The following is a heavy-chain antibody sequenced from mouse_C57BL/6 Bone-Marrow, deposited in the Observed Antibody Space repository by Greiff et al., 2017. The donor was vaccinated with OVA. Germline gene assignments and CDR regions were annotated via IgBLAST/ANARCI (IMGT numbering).Heavy chain of an antibody. J-gene: IGHJ3*01. D-gene: IGHD2-4*01. CDR1: GFTFSDYG. CDR3: GRREIYYNFSMAC. CDR2: ISSGSSTS. Sequence: EVQRVESGGGLVKPGGSLKLSCAASGFTFSDYGMHWVRQAPEKGQEWVAYISSGSSTSYYADTVKGRLTISRDNAKNTLFRQMTSLRSDDTAMYCSGRREIYYNFSMACWGQGALVTVAA. V-gene: IGHV5-17*01.